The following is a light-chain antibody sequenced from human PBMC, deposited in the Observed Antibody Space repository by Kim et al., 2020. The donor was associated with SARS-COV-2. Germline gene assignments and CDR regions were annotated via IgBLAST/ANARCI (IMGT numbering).Light chain of an antibody. CDR1: SSDVGAYNY. CDR3: CSYAGKYTV. Sequence: PGQTVTISCTGTSSDVGAYNYVSWYQQQPGKAHKLMIYDVNKRPSGVPDRFSGSKSGNTASLTISGLQAEDEADYYCCSYAGKYTVFGGGTQLTVL. CDR2: DVN. V-gene: IGLV2-11*03. J-gene: IGLJ3*02.